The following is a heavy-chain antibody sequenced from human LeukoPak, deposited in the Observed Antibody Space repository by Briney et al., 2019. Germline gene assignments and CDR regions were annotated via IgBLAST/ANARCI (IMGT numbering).Heavy chain of an antibody. J-gene: IGHJ3*02. V-gene: IGHV1-46*01. D-gene: IGHD6-13*01. Sequence: ASLKVSCKASRYTFTSYYMHSVRQAPGQGREWMGKINPTIVDTNTAQNLQGRLTMSRGLSTSTVYMELSSLTSEDTAVFYCERDGYSAVWQEGWHAFDIWGQGTVVTVSS. CDR2: INPTIVDT. CDR1: RYTFTSYY. CDR3: ERDGYSAVWQEGWHAFDI.